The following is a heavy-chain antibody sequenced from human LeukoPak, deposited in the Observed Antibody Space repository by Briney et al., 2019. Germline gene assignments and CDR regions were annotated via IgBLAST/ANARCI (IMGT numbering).Heavy chain of an antibody. CDR1: GFTFSSYG. CDR3: ARGRMEDSSWYEGPNWFDP. V-gene: IGHV3-33*01. Sequence: GSLRLSCAASGFTFSSYGMHWVRQAPGKGLEWVAIIWYDGSNKYYADSVKGRFTISRDNSKNTLYLQMNSLRAEDTAVYYCARGRMEDSSWYEGPNWFDPWGQGTLVTVSS. D-gene: IGHD6-13*01. CDR2: IWYDGSNK. J-gene: IGHJ5*02.